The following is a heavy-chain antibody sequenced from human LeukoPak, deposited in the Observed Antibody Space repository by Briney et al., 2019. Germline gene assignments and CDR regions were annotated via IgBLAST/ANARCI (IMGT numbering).Heavy chain of an antibody. D-gene: IGHD3-10*01. J-gene: IGHJ6*03. CDR1: GYTFTSYY. Sequence: ASVKVSCKASGYTFTSYYMHWVRQAPGQGLEWRGIINPSGGSTSYAQKFQGRVTMTRDMSTSTAYMELSSLRSEDTAVYYCARALEGSGSYYYYYYMDVWGKGTTVTVSS. CDR2: INPSGGST. CDR3: ARALEGSGSYYYYYYMDV. V-gene: IGHV1-46*01.